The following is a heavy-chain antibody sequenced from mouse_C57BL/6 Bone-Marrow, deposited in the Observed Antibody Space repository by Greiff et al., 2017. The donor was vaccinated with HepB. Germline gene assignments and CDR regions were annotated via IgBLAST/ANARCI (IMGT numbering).Heavy chain of an antibody. CDR1: GYAFTNYL. Sequence: VQLQQSGAELVRPGTSVKVSCKASGYAFTNYLIEWVKQRPGQGLEWIGVINPGSGGTNYNEKFKGKATLTADKSSSTAYMQLSSLTSEDSAVYFCARRGEFITTVVATDMDYWGQGTSVTVSS. CDR2: INPGSGGT. V-gene: IGHV1-54*01. CDR3: ARRGEFITTVVATDMDY. J-gene: IGHJ4*01. D-gene: IGHD1-1*01.